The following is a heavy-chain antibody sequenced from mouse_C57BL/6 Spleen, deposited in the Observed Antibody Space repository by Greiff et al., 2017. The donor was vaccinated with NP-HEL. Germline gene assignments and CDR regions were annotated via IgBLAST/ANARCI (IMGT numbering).Heavy chain of an antibody. D-gene: IGHD1-1*01. CDR2: IRSKSNNYAT. CDR1: GFSFNTYA. V-gene: IGHV10-1*01. Sequence: EVHLVESGGGLVQPKGSLKLSCAASGFSFNTYAMNWVRQAPGKGLEWVARIRSKSNNYATYYADSVKDRFTISRDDSESMLYLQMNNLKTEDTAMYYCVRNPSYYYGSSGNWYFDVWGTGTTVTVSS. J-gene: IGHJ1*03. CDR3: VRNPSYYYGSSGNWYFDV.